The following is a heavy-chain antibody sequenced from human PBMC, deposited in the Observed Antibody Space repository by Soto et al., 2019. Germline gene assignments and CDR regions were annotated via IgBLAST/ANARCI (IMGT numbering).Heavy chain of an antibody. Sequence: PGGSLRLSCAASVFTFSSYSMNWVRQAPGKGLEWVSSISSSSSYIYYADSVKGRFTISRDNAKNSLYLQMNSLRAEDTAVYYCAREPSPNDAFDIWGQGTMVTVSS. CDR3: AREPSPNDAFDI. CDR1: VFTFSSYS. J-gene: IGHJ3*02. V-gene: IGHV3-21*01. CDR2: ISSSSSYI.